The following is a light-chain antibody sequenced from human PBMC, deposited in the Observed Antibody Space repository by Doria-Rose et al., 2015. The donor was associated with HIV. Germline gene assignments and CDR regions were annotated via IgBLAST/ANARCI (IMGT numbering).Light chain of an antibody. CDR2: AAS. Sequence: AAVGDRATIPCRPIPSIRKYLNWYQQKPCKAPKLLIYAASSLKSVVPYRFSGSGSETDFTITISTLQPEDFATYCCQQNESTPRRFGRGPKVEIK. V-gene: IGKV1-39*01. CDR3: QQNESTPRR. J-gene: IGKJ1*01. CDR1: PSIRKY.